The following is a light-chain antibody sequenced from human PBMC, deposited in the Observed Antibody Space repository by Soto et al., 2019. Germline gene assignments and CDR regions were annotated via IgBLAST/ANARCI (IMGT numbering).Light chain of an antibody. J-gene: IGLJ3*02. CDR2: EVN. Sequence: QSVLTQPASVSGSPGQSITISCTGTSSDAGGYNYVSWYQQYPGKAPKLMIYEVNNRPSGISNRFSGSKSGNTASLTISGLQADDEADYYCTSYTNTGTLVFGGGTKVTVL. V-gene: IGLV2-14*01. CDR1: SSDAGGYNY. CDR3: TSYTNTGTLV.